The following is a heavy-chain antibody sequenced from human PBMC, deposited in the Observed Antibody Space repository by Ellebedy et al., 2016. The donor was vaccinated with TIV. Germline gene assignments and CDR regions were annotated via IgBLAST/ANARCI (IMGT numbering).Heavy chain of an antibody. D-gene: IGHD3-10*01. CDR1: GDTFTSYD. J-gene: IGHJ4*02. Sequence: AASVKVSCKASGDTFTSYDINWVRQDTGQGLEWMGGIIPIFGTANYAQKFQGRVTITADESTSTAYMELSSLRSEDTAVYYCARFSSPRGAGFDYWGQGTLVTVSS. CDR2: IIPIFGTA. V-gene: IGHV1-69*13. CDR3: ARFSSPRGAGFDY.